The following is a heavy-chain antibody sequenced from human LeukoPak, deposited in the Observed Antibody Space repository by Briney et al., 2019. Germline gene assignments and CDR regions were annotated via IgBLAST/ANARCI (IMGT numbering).Heavy chain of an antibody. CDR2: IIPTLGIE. Sequence: SVKVSCKASGGTFSSYAISWVRQAPGQGLEWMGRIIPTLGIENYAQTFEDRVTITADKSTSTAYMELSSLRSEDTAMYYCARFYVGTGYFDYWGQGTLVTVSS. CDR3: ARFYVGTGYFDY. J-gene: IGHJ4*02. V-gene: IGHV1-69*04. D-gene: IGHD3-16*01. CDR1: GGTFSSYA.